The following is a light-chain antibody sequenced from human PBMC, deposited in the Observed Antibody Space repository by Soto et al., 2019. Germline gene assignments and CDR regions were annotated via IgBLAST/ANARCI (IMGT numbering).Light chain of an antibody. CDR2: AAS. V-gene: IGKV1-27*01. CDR3: QKYNSAWWT. Sequence: DIQMTQSPSSLSASVGDRVTITCRASQGISNYLAWYQQKPGKVPKLLIYAASTLQSGVPSRFSGGGSGTDFTLTISGLQPEDVATYYCQKYNSAWWTFGQGTKVEIK. CDR1: QGISNY. J-gene: IGKJ1*01.